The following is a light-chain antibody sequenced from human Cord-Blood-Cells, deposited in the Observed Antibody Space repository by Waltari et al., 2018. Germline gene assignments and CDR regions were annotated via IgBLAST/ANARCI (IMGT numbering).Light chain of an antibody. CDR2: DAS. CDR1: QDISNY. CDR3: QQYDNLPYT. J-gene: IGKJ2*01. V-gene: IGKV1-33*01. Sequence: DIQMTQSPSSLSASVGERVTITCQASQDISNYLNWYQQKPGKAPKLLIYDASNLETGVPSRCSGSGSGTDFTFTISSLQPEDIATYYCQQYDNLPYTFGQGTKLEIK.